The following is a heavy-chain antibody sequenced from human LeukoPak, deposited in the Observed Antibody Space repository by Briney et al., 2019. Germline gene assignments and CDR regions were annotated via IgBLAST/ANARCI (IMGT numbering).Heavy chain of an antibody. V-gene: IGHV4-4*07. Sequence: PSETLSLTCTVSGGSISSYYWSWIRQPAGKGPEWIGRIYISGSGSTNYNPSLKSRVTMSVDTSKNQFSLKLSSVTAADTAVYYCARVGRGGGSYYYYYYYMDVWGKGTTVTVSS. CDR3: ARVGRGGGSYYYYYYYMDV. CDR2: IYISGSGST. D-gene: IGHD1-26*01. CDR1: GGSISSYY. J-gene: IGHJ6*03.